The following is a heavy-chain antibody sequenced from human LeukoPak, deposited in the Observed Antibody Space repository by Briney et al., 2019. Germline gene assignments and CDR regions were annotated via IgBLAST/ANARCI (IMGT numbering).Heavy chain of an antibody. CDR1: GFTFSSHS. CDR2: ISSSSRYI. V-gene: IGHV3-21*01. CDR3: ASAAAGTDYYYYMDV. Sequence: GGSLRLSCAASGFTFSSHSMNWVRQAPGKGLEWVSSISSSSRYIYYIDSVKGRFTISRNNAKNSLYLQMDSLRAEDTAVYYCASAAAGTDYYYYMDVWGKGTTVTVSS. D-gene: IGHD6-13*01. J-gene: IGHJ6*03.